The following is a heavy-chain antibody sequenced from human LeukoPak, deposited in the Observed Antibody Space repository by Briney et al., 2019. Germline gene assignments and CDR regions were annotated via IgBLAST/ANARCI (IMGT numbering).Heavy chain of an antibody. CDR2: ISYDGSNK. D-gene: IGHD1-26*01. J-gene: IGHJ4*02. Sequence: PGRPLRLSCAASGFTFSSYAMHWVRQAPGKGLEWVAVISYDGSNKYYADSVKGRFTISRDNSKNTLYLQMNSLRAEDTAVYYCARDGVGATHNYFDYWGQGTLVTVSS. V-gene: IGHV3-30-3*01. CDR3: ARDGVGATHNYFDY. CDR1: GFTFSSYA.